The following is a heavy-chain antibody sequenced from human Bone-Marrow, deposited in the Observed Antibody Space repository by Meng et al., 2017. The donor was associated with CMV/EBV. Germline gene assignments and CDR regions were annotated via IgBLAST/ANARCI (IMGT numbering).Heavy chain of an antibody. J-gene: IGHJ4*02. V-gene: IGHV4-61*01. D-gene: IGHD3-16*02. CDR3: AIYRLGQSFDY. CDR2: INYSGST. CDR1: GGSVSSGSYY. Sequence: SETLSLTCTVSGGSVSSGSYYWSWIRQPPGKGLEWIGYINYSGSTNYNPSHKSRVTISVDTSKNQFSLKLSSATAADTAVYYCAIYRLGQSFDYWGQGTLVTVSS.